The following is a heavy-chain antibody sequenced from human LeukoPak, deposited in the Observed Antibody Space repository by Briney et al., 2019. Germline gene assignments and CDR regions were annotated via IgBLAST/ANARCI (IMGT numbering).Heavy chain of an antibody. CDR2: INEDGSRQ. CDR3: ARVEVGGRYSKLDY. D-gene: IGHD1-26*01. J-gene: IGHJ4*02. V-gene: IGHV3-74*01. CDR1: GFTFSSYW. Sequence: PGGSLRVSCAASGFTFSSYWMHWVRQAPGKGLVWVSRINEDGSRQTYADSVKGRITISRDNAKNTLYLQMNSLRAEDTAVYYCARVEVGGRYSKLDYWGQGTLVTVSS.